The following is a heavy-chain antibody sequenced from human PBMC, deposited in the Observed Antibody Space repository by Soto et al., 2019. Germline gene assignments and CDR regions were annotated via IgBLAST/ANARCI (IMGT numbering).Heavy chain of an antibody. CDR2: ITVSGGST. D-gene: IGHD1-1*01. CDR1: GFTFSNYG. CDR3: AKMVGPTAYYYAMDV. Sequence: EVQLLESGGGLVQPGGSLRLSCRASGFTFSNYGMSWVRQAPGKGLEWVSGITVSGGSTYYADSVKGRFTISRDNSDNTLYLQMDTLRVDDTALFYCAKMVGPTAYYYAMDVWGQGTTVTVSS. J-gene: IGHJ6*02. V-gene: IGHV3-23*01.